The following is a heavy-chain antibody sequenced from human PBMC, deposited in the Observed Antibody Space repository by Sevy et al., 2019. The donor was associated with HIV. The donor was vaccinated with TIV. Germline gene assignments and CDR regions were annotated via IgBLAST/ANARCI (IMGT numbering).Heavy chain of an antibody. Sequence: SETLSLTCTVSAVSISGYYWSWIRQSPGKGLEWIGYIYYSGMTNYNPSLKSRVTISDDTSKNQFSLKLNSVTAADTAVYYCARAAAEYYYGMDVWGQGTKVTVSS. V-gene: IGHV4-59*01. CDR3: ARAAAEYYYGMDV. J-gene: IGHJ6*02. CDR2: IYYSGMT. CDR1: AVSISGYY. D-gene: IGHD6-25*01.